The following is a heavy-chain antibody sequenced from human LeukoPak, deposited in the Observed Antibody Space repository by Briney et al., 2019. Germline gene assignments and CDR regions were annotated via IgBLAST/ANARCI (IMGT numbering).Heavy chain of an antibody. Sequence: GESLKISCKGFGYSFTNYWIGWVRQMPGKGLEWMGIIYPGDSDTRYSPSFQGQVTISADKSISTAYVQWSSLKASDTAMYYCARRNNDAFDIWGQGTMVTVSS. CDR1: GYSFTNYW. D-gene: IGHD1/OR15-1a*01. CDR2: IYPGDSDT. CDR3: ARRNNDAFDI. V-gene: IGHV5-51*01. J-gene: IGHJ3*02.